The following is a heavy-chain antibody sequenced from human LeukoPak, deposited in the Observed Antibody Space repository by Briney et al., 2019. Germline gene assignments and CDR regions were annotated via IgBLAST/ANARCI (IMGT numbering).Heavy chain of an antibody. CDR1: GFPFSSYW. V-gene: IGHV3-21*01. CDR3: ARGFYGSESYYNEVDY. Sequence: GGSLRLSCAASGFPFSSYWMHWVRQAPGKGLEWVSSISSSSSYIYYADSVKGRFTISRDNAKNSLYLQMNSLRAEDTAVYYCARGFYGSESYYNEVDYWGQGTLVTVSS. J-gene: IGHJ4*02. D-gene: IGHD3-10*01. CDR2: ISSSSSYI.